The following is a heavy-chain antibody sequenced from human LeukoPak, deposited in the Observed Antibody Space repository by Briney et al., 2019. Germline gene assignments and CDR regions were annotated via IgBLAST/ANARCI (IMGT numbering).Heavy chain of an antibody. CDR3: AREYDILTGSDY. CDR2: IYYSGST. D-gene: IGHD3-9*01. V-gene: IGHV4-59*01. J-gene: IGHJ4*02. CDR1: GGSISSYY. Sequence: SETLSLTCTVSGGSISSYYWSWIRQPPGRGLEWIGYIYYSGSTNYNPSLKSRVTISVDTSKNQFSLKLSSVTAADTAVYYCAREYDILTGSDYWGQGTLVTVSS.